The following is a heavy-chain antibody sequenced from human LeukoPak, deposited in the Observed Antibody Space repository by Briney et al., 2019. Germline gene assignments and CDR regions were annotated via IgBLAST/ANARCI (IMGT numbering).Heavy chain of an antibody. CDR3: ARLREIPVFGVVTKSTSYFDY. J-gene: IGHJ4*02. CDR1: GFTFNNNG. CDR2: INQDGSEK. D-gene: IGHD3-3*01. V-gene: IGHV3-7*01. Sequence: PGGSLRLSCAASGFTFNNNGMNWVRQGPGMGLEWVANINQDGSEKYYVDSVKGRFTISRDNAKNSLYLQMTSLRAEDTAVYYCARLREIPVFGVVTKSTSYFDYWGQGTLVTVSS.